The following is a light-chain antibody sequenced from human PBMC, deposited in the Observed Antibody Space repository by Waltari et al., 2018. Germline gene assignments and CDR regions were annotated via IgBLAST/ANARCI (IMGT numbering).Light chain of an antibody. CDR2: GAS. V-gene: IGKV3-15*01. CDR3: LQRSKWPQT. Sequence: EIVMTQSPATLSLSPGDRATPSCRANQIVSTSLALFQQKPGQAPRLLIYGASTRATGIPDRFSGSGSGTDFTLIISSLEPEDVAMYYCLQRSKWPQTFGQGTKVEIK. CDR1: QIVSTS. J-gene: IGKJ1*01.